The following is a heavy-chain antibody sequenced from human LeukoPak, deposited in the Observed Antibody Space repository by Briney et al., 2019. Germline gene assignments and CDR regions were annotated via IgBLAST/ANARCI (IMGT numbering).Heavy chain of an antibody. CDR3: ASLFPAARQPYDAFDI. J-gene: IGHJ3*02. D-gene: IGHD6-6*01. CDR1: GFTFSSYS. V-gene: IGHV3-48*01. Sequence: GGSLRLSCAASGFTFSSYSMNWVRQAPGKGLEWVSYISSSSSTIYYADSVKGRFTISRDNAKNSLYLQMNSLRAEDTAAYYCASLFPAARQPYDAFDIWGQGTMVTVSS. CDR2: ISSSSSTI.